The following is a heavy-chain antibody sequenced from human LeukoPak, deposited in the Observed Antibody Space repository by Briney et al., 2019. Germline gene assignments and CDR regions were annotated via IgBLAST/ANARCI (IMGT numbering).Heavy chain of an antibody. Sequence: SETLSLTCAVYGGSFSGYYGSWIRQPPGKGLEWIGEINHSGSTNYNPSLKSRVTISVDTSKNQFSLKLSSVTAADTAVYYCARNGRGDIVVVPAAMLTPLRGPYNWFDPWGQGTLVTVSS. J-gene: IGHJ5*02. CDR3: ARNGRGDIVVVPAAMLTPLRGPYNWFDP. CDR1: GGSFSGYY. V-gene: IGHV4-34*01. D-gene: IGHD2-2*01. CDR2: INHSGST.